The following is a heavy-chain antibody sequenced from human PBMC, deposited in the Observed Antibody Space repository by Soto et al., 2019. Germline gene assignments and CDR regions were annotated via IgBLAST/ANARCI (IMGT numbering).Heavy chain of an antibody. J-gene: IGHJ4*02. Sequence: QLQLQESGPGLVKPSETLSLTCTVSGDSISISSYYWGWIRQPPGKGLEWIGSMSYSGSTYYNPSRKSRVTISVDTSQNRFSLRLSSVTAADTAVYYCARRYSSGWYFDYWGQGTLVTVSS. D-gene: IGHD6-19*01. CDR1: GDSISISSYY. CDR2: MSYSGST. CDR3: ARRYSSGWYFDY. V-gene: IGHV4-39*01.